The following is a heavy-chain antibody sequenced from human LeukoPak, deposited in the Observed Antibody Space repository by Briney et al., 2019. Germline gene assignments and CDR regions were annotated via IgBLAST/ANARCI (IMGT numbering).Heavy chain of an antibody. CDR1: GXTFSTFA. Sequence: GGSLILSCAASGXTFSTFAMTWVRQAPGRGLECVSVISGGGDRTYYAESVKGRFTISRDNSKNTLYLQMNSLRAEDTAVYYCAKGHSGYGTGFDLWGQGTLVTVSS. CDR2: ISGGGDRT. V-gene: IGHV3-23*01. D-gene: IGHD5-12*01. J-gene: IGHJ4*02. CDR3: AKGHSGYGTGFDL.